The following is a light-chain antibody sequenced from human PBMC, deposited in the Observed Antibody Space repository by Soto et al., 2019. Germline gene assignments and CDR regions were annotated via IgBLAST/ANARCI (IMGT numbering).Light chain of an antibody. CDR1: QSISSY. Sequence: DIQMTQSPSSLSASVGDRVTITCRASQSISSYLNWYQQKPGKAPKPLIYAASSLQSGVPSRFSGSGSGTDFTLTISSLQPEDFATYYCQQSYSTLTWTFGQGTKVDIK. J-gene: IGKJ1*01. CDR2: AAS. V-gene: IGKV1-39*01. CDR3: QQSYSTLTWT.